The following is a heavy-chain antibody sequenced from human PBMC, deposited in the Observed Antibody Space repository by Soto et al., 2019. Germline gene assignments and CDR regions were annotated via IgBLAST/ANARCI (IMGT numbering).Heavy chain of an antibody. CDR1: GGSFSGYY. J-gene: IGHJ5*02. Sequence: SETLSLTCAVYGGSFSGYYWSWIRQPPGKGLEWIGEINHSGSTYYNPPLKSRVTISVDRSKNQFSLKLSSVTAADTAVYYCARVPGPWGPGTLVTVSS. CDR3: ARVPGP. V-gene: IGHV4-34*01. CDR2: INHSGST. D-gene: IGHD7-27*01.